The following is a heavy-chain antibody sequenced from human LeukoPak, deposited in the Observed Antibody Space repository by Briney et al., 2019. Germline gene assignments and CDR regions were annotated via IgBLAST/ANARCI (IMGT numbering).Heavy chain of an antibody. V-gene: IGHV4-34*01. CDR1: GGSFSGYY. D-gene: IGHD3-9*01. Sequence: SETLSLTCAVYGGSFSGYYWSWIRQPPGKGLERIGEINHSGSTNYNPSLKSRVTISVDTSKNQFSLKLSSVTAADTAVYYCARRGPKLRYFDWLSHYYYMDVWGKGTTVTISS. CDR2: INHSGST. J-gene: IGHJ6*03. CDR3: ARRGPKLRYFDWLSHYYYMDV.